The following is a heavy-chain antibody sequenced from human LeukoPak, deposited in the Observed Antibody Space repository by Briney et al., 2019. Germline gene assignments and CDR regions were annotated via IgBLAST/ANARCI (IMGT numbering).Heavy chain of an antibody. D-gene: IGHD5-12*01. CDR1: GGTFSSYA. Sequence: SVKVSCKASGGTFSSYAISWVRQAPGQGLEWMGGIIPIFGTANYAQKFQGRVTITADESTSTAYMELSSLRSEDTVVYYCARGGVATRGLGYWGQGTLVTVSS. CDR3: ARGGVATRGLGY. J-gene: IGHJ4*02. V-gene: IGHV1-69*13. CDR2: IIPIFGTA.